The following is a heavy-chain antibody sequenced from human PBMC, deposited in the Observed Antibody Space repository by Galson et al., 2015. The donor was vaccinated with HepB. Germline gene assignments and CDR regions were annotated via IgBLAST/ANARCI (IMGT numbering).Heavy chain of an antibody. J-gene: IGHJ6*02. V-gene: IGHV4-30-2*01. Sequence: TLSLTCAVSGGSISSSGYSWSWIRQPPGKGLEWIGYIYHSGSTYYNPSLKSRVTISVDRSKNQFSLKLSSVTAADTAVYYCARAPGHYYYYGMDVWGQGTTVTVSS. CDR3: ARAPGHYYYYGMDV. CDR2: IYHSGST. CDR1: GGSISSSGYS.